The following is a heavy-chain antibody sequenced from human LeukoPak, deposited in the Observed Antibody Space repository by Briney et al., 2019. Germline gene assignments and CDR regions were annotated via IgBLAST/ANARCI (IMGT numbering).Heavy chain of an antibody. Sequence: SVKVSCKASGGTFSSYAISWVRQAPGQGLEWMGGIIPIFGTANYAQKFQGRVTITTDESTSTAYMELSSLRSEDTAVYYCARGGSAEQLVHGEYYYYYMDVWGKGTTVTASS. CDR1: GGTFSSYA. CDR3: ARGGSAEQLVHGEYYYYYMDV. CDR2: IIPIFGTA. V-gene: IGHV1-69*05. D-gene: IGHD6-13*01. J-gene: IGHJ6*03.